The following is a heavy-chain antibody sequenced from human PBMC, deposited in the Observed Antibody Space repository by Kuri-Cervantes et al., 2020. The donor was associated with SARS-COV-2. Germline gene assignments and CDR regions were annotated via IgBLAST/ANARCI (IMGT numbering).Heavy chain of an antibody. J-gene: IGHJ1*01. CDR3: AREAPVAAAGRKYFQH. Sequence: GSLRLSCAVYGGSFSGYYWSWIRQPPGKGLEWIGEINHSGSTNYNPSLKSRVTISVDTSKNQFSRKLSSVTAADTAVYYCAREAPVAAAGRKYFQHWGQGTLVTVSS. D-gene: IGHD6-13*01. CDR2: INHSGST. CDR1: GGSFSGYY. V-gene: IGHV4-34*01.